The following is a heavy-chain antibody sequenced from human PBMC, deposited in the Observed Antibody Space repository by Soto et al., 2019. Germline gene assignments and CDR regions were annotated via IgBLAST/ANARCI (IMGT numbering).Heavy chain of an antibody. V-gene: IGHV4-39*01. D-gene: IGHD1-26*01. CDR2: IYYTGTT. CDR1: GGAISDARFY. Sequence: QLQLQESGPGLVKPSETLSLTCSLSGGAISDARFYWGWIRQSPGRGLEWIGSIYYTGTTFFNPPLQSRVTISVDTSENQFSLKLYSMTAADTALYFCARQKWEQPKWFDPWGQGTLVIVSP. CDR3: ARQKWEQPKWFDP. J-gene: IGHJ5*02.